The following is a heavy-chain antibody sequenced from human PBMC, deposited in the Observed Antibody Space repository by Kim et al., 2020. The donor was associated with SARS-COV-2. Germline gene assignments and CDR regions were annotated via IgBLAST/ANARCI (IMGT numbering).Heavy chain of an antibody. CDR2: ISGGST. Sequence: GGSLRLSCAASGFTVSSNEMSWVRQAPGKGLEWVSSISGGSTYYADSRKGRFTISRDNSKNTLHLQMNSLRAEDTAVYYCKKDLEQQLVQYYFDYWGQGTLVTVSS. D-gene: IGHD6-13*01. CDR3: KKDLEQQLVQYYFDY. V-gene: IGHV3-66*01. CDR1: GFTVSSNE. J-gene: IGHJ4*02.